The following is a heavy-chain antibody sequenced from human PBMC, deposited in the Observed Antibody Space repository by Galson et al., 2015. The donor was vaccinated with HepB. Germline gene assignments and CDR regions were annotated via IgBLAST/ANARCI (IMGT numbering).Heavy chain of an antibody. CDR2: NRKKGNSDTT. D-gene: IGHD3-10*01. CDR1: GFTFSDYY. Sequence: SLRLSCAASGFTFSDYYMDWVRQAPGRGLEWVGRNRKKGNSDTTECAASVKGGFTVSRDDSKNSLYLQMNSLKTEDTALYYCARAGDSGIYTFDLWGQGVLVTVSS. J-gene: IGHJ4*02. V-gene: IGHV3-72*01. CDR3: ARAGDSGIYTFDL.